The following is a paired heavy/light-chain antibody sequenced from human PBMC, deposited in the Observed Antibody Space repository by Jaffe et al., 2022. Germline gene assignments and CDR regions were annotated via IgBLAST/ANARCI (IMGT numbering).Heavy chain of an antibody. J-gene: IGHJ4*02. V-gene: IGHV3-66*02. Sequence: EVQLVESGGGLVQPGGSLRLSCAASGFTVSSNYMSWVRQAPGKGLEWVSIIYSGGSTYYADSVKGRFTISRDNSKNTLYLQMNSLRAEDTAVYYCARDSHHGGYYGLLDYWGQGTLVTVSS. CDR2: IYSGGST. CDR3: ARDSHHGGYYGLLDY. CDR1: GFTVSSNY. D-gene: IGHD3-3*01.
Light chain of an antibody. V-gene: IGKV1-39*01. CDR2: AAS. CDR1: QSINSY. J-gene: IGKJ2*01. CDR3: QQSYSTRYT. Sequence: DIQVTQSPSSLSASVGDRVTITCRASQSINSYLNWYQQKPGKAPKLLIYAASSLQSGVPSRFSGSGSGTDFTLTISSLQPEDFATYYCQQSYSTRYTFGQGTKLEIK.